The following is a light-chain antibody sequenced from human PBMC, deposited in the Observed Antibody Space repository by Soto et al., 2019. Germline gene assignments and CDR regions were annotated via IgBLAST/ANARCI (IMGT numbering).Light chain of an antibody. CDR2: DAS. Sequence: EIVLTQSPATLSLSPGERATLSCRASQSVSSYLAWYQQKPGQAPRLLIYDASNRATGIPARFTGSGSGTDFILTLSSLEPEDFAVYYCQQRSSWPSTFGQGTKVEIK. CDR1: QSVSSY. V-gene: IGKV3-11*01. J-gene: IGKJ1*01. CDR3: QQRSSWPST.